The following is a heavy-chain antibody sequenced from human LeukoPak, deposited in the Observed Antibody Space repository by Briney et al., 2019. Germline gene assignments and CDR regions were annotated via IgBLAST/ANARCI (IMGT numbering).Heavy chain of an antibody. CDR1: GGSFSGYY. J-gene: IGHJ5*02. CDR3: ATGPGYCSGGSCYDANWFDP. Sequence: SETLSLTCAVYGGSFSGYYWSWIRQPPGKGLEWIGEINHSGSTNYNPSLKSRVTISVDTSKNQFSLKLSSVTAADTAVYYCATGPGYCSGGSCYDANWFDPWGQGTLVTVSS. CDR2: INHSGST. V-gene: IGHV4-34*01. D-gene: IGHD2-15*01.